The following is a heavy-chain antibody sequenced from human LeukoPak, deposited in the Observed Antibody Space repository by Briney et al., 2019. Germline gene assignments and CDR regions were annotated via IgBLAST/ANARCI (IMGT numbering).Heavy chain of an antibody. CDR3: AKDMGGSGRNWASNWFDP. V-gene: IGHV3-43*02. J-gene: IGHJ5*02. CDR1: GFTFGDYP. Sequence: GGSLRPSCAASGFTFGDYPTHWIRQTPGQGLEWVSLISPDGGRSFQADSVRGRFTISRDNSKNSLYLQMNSLRSEDTALYYCAKDMGGSGRNWASNWFDPWGQGTLVTVSS. CDR2: ISPDGGRS. D-gene: IGHD1-26*01.